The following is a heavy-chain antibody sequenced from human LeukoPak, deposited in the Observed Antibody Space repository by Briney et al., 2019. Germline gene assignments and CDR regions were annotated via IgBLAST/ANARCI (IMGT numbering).Heavy chain of an antibody. CDR1: GFTLDDYA. J-gene: IGHJ4*02. CDR2: LSWNSVTI. D-gene: IGHD6-19*01. Sequence: GRSLRLSCAASGFTLDDYAMHWVRQAPGKGLEWISGLSWNSVTIDYADSVKGRFTISRDNAKNSLYLQMNSLRAEDTALYYCVKDSSGWYGVFDYWGQGTLVTVSS. CDR3: VKDSSGWYGVFDY. V-gene: IGHV3-9*01.